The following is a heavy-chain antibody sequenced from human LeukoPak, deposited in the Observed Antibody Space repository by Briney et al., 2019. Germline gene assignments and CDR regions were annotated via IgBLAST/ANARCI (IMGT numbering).Heavy chain of an antibody. Sequence: GGSLRLSCAASGFTFDDYAMHWVRQAPGKGLEWVSGISWNSGSIGYADSVKGRFTISRDNAKNSLYLQMNSLRAEDTAVYYCARVVGATSWGQGTLVTVSS. CDR2: ISWNSGSI. J-gene: IGHJ4*02. V-gene: IGHV3-9*01. D-gene: IGHD1-26*01. CDR1: GFTFDDYA. CDR3: ARVVGATS.